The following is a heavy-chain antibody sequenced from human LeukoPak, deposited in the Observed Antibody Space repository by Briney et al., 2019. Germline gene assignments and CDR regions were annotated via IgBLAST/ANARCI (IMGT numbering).Heavy chain of an antibody. CDR1: GGPFSGFY. CDR2: INHGGTP. D-gene: IGHD3-16*01. Sequence: SETLSLTCAVYGGPFSGFYWSWIRQPPGKGLEWIGEINHGGTPNYNTSLESRVTISVDTSKNQFSLRLTSLTAADTAVYYCARGGGPPAYYFDFWGQGIQVTVCS. CDR3: ARGGGPPAYYFDF. J-gene: IGHJ4*02. V-gene: IGHV4-34*01.